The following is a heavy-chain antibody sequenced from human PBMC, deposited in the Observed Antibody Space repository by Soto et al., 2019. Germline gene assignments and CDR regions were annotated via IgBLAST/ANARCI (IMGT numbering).Heavy chain of an antibody. V-gene: IGHV3-30*18. CDR1: GFIFSSYG. CDR3: AKHAAAAAPDY. Sequence: GGSLRLSCAASGFIFSSYGMHWVRQAPGKGLEWVADISYDGSNKYCEDSVKGRFTISRDNSKKTLYLQMNSLRAEDTAVYYCAKHAAAAAPDYWGQGTLVTVSS. J-gene: IGHJ4*02. CDR2: ISYDGSNK. D-gene: IGHD6-13*01.